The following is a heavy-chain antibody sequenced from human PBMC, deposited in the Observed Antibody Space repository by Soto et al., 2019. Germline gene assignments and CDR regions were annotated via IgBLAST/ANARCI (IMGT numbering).Heavy chain of an antibody. Sequence: VGSLRLSCTVSGFTFSNAWMTWVRQAPGKGLEWVGRIKSKTDDGTTDYAAPVKGRFTISRDDSRNTLYLQMNSLKTEDTAVYYCTTDSSSWAYYYYYGMDVWGQGTTVTVSS. CDR3: TTDSSSWAYYYYYGMDV. J-gene: IGHJ6*02. D-gene: IGHD2-2*01. CDR2: IKSKTDDGTT. CDR1: GFTFSNAW. V-gene: IGHV3-15*01.